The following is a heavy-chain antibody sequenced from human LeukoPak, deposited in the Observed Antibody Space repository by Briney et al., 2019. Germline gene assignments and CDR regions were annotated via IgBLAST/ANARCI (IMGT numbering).Heavy chain of an antibody. J-gene: IGHJ4*02. CDR2: IYHSGST. CDR3: ARAVSMGSWTVYYFDY. CDR1: GGSISSGGYY. D-gene: IGHD6-13*01. V-gene: IGHV4-30-2*01. Sequence: SQTLSLTCTVSGGSISSGGYYWSWIRQPPGKGLEWIGYIYHSGSTYYNPSLKSRVTISVDRSKNQFSLKLSSVTAADTAVYYCARAVSMGSWTVYYFDYWGQGTLVTVSS.